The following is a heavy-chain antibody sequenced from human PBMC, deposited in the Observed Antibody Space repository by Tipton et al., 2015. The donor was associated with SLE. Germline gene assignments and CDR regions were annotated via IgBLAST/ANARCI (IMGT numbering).Heavy chain of an antibody. J-gene: IGHJ5*02. Sequence: TLSLTCTVSGGSISSGSYYWSWIRQPAGKGLEGIGRIYTSGSTNYNPSLKSRVTITVDTSKTQFSLKLSSVTAADTAVYYCAREGYCSSTSCYGDYNWFDPWGQGTLVTVSS. CDR3: AREGYCSSTSCYGDYNWFDP. CDR1: GGSISSGSYY. D-gene: IGHD2-2*01. CDR2: IYTSGST. V-gene: IGHV4-61*02.